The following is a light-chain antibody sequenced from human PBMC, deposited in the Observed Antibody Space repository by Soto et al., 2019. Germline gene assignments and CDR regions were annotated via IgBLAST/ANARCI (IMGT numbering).Light chain of an antibody. CDR2: GAS. Sequence: EIVMTQSPATLPVSPGERATLSCRASESVSSNLAWYQHKPGQAPRLLIYGASTRATGIPARFSGSGSGTEFTLTISSLQSEDFAVYYCQQYNNWPPLTFGGGTKVEI. CDR1: ESVSSN. V-gene: IGKV3-15*01. CDR3: QQYNNWPPLT. J-gene: IGKJ4*01.